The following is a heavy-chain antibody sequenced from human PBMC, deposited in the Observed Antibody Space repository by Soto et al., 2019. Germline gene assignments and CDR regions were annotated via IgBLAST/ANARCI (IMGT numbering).Heavy chain of an antibody. V-gene: IGHV1-3*01. CDR1: GYTFTSYA. CDR3: ARRYAEVVVVPAAIYGFFDY. J-gene: IGHJ4*02. D-gene: IGHD2-2*01. CDR2: INAGNGNT. Sequence: ASVKVSCKASGYTFTSYAMHWVRQAPGQRLEWMGWINAGNGNTKYSQKFQGRVTITRDTSASTAYMELSSLRSEDTAVYYCARRYAEVVVVPAAIYGFFDYWGQGTLVTVSS.